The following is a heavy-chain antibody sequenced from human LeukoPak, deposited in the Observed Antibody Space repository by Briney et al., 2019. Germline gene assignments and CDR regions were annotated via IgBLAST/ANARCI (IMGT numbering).Heavy chain of an antibody. J-gene: IGHJ4*02. CDR3: ARILNLVGHDY. V-gene: IGHV3-30-3*01. CDR1: GFTFSSYA. CDR2: ISYDGSNK. Sequence: GGSLRLSCAASGFTFSSYAMHWVRQAPGKGLEWVAVISYDGSNKYYADSVKGRFTISRDNSKNTLYLQMNSLRAEDTAVYYCARILNLVGHDYWGQGTLVTVSS. D-gene: IGHD2-8*01.